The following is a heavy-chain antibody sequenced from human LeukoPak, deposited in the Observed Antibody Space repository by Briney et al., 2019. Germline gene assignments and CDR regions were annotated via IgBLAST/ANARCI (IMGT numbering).Heavy chain of an antibody. J-gene: IGHJ4*02. CDR1: GYTFTGYY. Sequence: GASVKVSCKASGYTFTGYYMHWVRQAPGQGLEWMGWISAYNGNTNYAQKLQGRVTITTDASTSTAYMELRSLRSDDTAVYYCARSETLIGIAARWGGDKNLRGMPYFDYWGQGTLVTVSS. D-gene: IGHD6-6*01. CDR2: ISAYNGNT. CDR3: ARSETLIGIAARWGGDKNLRGMPYFDY. V-gene: IGHV1-18*04.